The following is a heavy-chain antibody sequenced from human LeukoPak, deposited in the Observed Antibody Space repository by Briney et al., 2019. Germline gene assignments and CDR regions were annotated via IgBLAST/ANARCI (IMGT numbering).Heavy chain of an antibody. J-gene: IGHJ4*02. CDR2: INHSGST. CDR3: ARGKRGYSSSWYDY. CDR1: GGSFSGYY. D-gene: IGHD6-13*01. V-gene: IGHV4-34*01. Sequence: SETLSLTCAVYGGSFSGYYWSWIRQPPGKGLEWIGEINHSGSTNYNPSLKSRVAISVDTSKNQFSLKLSSVTAADTAVYYCARGKRGYSSSWYDYWGQGTLVTVSS.